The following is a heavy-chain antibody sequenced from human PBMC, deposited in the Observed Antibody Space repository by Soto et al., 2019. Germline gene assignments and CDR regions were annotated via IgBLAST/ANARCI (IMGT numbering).Heavy chain of an antibody. CDR3: ARLHSSGWYDYYYYMDF. D-gene: IGHD6-19*01. Sequence: SETLSLTCTVSGGSISSYYWSWIRQPPGKGLEWIGYIYYSGSTNYNPSLKSRVAISVDTSKNQFSLKLSSVTAADTAVYYCARLHSSGWYDYYYYMDFWGKGTTVTVSS. J-gene: IGHJ6*03. V-gene: IGHV4-59*08. CDR2: IYYSGST. CDR1: GGSISSYY.